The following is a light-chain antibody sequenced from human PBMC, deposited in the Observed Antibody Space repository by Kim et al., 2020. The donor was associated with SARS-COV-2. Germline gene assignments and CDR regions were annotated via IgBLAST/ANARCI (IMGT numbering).Light chain of an antibody. CDR1: QSVRGRY. V-gene: IGKV3-20*01. CDR3: QQYSSAPDN. J-gene: IGKJ2*01. Sequence: EIVLTQSPGTLSLSPGERATLSCRASQSVRGRYLAWYQQKPGQAPRLLIYSASNRATGIPDRFSAIGSGTDLTLTISRLEPEDFAVYYCQQYSSAPDNFGQGTKLEI. CDR2: SAS.